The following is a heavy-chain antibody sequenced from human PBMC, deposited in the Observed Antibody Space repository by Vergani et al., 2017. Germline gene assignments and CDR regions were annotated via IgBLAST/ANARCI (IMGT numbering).Heavy chain of an antibody. CDR3: ARGKGVVLLWYPSWYFDL. J-gene: IGHJ2*01. D-gene: IGHD5-18*01. Sequence: QVQLQESGPGLVKPSQTLSLTCTVSGGSISSGDYYWSWIRQPPGKGLEWIGYIYYSGSTYYNPSLKSRVTISVDTSKNQFSLKLSSVTAADTAVYYCARGKGVVLLWYPSWYFDLWGRGTLVTVSS. V-gene: IGHV4-30-4*08. CDR2: IYYSGST. CDR1: GGSISSGDYY.